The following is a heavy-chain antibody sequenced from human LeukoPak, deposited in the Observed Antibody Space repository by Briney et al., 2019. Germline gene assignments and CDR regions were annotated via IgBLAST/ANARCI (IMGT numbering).Heavy chain of an antibody. D-gene: IGHD2-15*01. CDR3: ARGIVVVVAADNWFDR. Sequence: ASVKVSCKASGYTFTSYDINWVRQAPGQGLGWMGWMNPNSGNTGYAQKFQGRVTMTRNTSISTAYMELSSLRSEDTAVYYCARGIVVVVAADNWFDRWGQGTLVTVSS. CDR2: MNPNSGNT. CDR1: GYTFTSYD. V-gene: IGHV1-8*01. J-gene: IGHJ5*02.